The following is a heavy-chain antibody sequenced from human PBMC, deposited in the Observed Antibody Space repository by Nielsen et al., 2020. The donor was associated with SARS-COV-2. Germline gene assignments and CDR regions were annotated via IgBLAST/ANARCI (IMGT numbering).Heavy chain of an antibody. CDR2: IKCDGSEK. CDR3: VGGNYYYGMDV. J-gene: IGHJ6*02. V-gene: IGHV3-52*01. Sequence: GESLKISCAASGFTFSSSWMHWVCQAPEKGLEWVADIKCDGSEKYYVDSVKGRLTISRDNAKNSLYLQMNSARAGGTAVYYCVGGNYYYGMDVWGQGTTVTVSS. CDR1: GFTFSSSW.